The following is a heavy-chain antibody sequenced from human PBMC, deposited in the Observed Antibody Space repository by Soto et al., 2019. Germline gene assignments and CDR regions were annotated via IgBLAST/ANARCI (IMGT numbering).Heavy chain of an antibody. CDR1: GGSISGYF. CDR2: ISHTGIT. V-gene: IGHV4-59*01. CDR3: ATKEYYFDY. Sequence: PSETLSLTCTVSGGSISGYFWTWIRQPPGKGLEWIGYISHTGITNYNSSLKSRVTMSAGRSEDQFSLRGRSLTAADKAEDDCATKEYYFDYWGQGILVTVSS. D-gene: IGHD3-10*01. J-gene: IGHJ4*02.